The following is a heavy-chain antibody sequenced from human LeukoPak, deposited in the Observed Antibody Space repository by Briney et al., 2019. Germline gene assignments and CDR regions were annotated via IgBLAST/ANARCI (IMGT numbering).Heavy chain of an antibody. CDR3: AKTRGAAAGSSIIDY. D-gene: IGHD6-13*01. J-gene: IGHJ4*02. CDR1: GFSFSSYW. CDR2: IKQDGSES. V-gene: IGHV3-7*01. Sequence: GGSLRLSCAASGFSFSSYWMSWVRQAPGKGLEWVANIKQDGSESNYVGSVKGRFTISRDNSKNTLYLQMNSLRAEDTAVYYCAKTRGAAAGSSIIDYWGQGTLVTVSS.